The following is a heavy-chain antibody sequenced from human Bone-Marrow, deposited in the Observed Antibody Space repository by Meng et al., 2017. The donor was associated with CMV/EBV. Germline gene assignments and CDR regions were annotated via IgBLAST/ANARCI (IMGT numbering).Heavy chain of an antibody. J-gene: IGHJ6*02. CDR3: ARDPRLGKGYYGMDV. CDR2: IYYSGST. D-gene: IGHD6-19*01. V-gene: IGHV4-59*12. Sequence: SETLSLTCTVSGGSISSYYWSWIRQPPGKGLEWIGYIYYSGSTYYNPSLKSRVTISVDTSKNQFSLKLSSVTAADTAVYYCARDPRLGKGYYGMDVWGQGTTVTVSS. CDR1: GGSISSYY.